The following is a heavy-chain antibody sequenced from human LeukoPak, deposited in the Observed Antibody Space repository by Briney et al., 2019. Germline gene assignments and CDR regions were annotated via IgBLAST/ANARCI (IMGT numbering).Heavy chain of an antibody. Sequence: GGSLRLSCAASGFTFSDYYMTWVRQAPGKGLEWVSYISSSSSTIYYADSVKGRFTISRDNAKNSLYLQMNSLRAEDTAVYYCARDREGYCSSTSCRRGMNWFDPWGQGTLVTVSS. CDR3: ARDREGYCSSTSCRRGMNWFDP. J-gene: IGHJ5*02. V-gene: IGHV3-11*04. CDR1: GFTFSDYY. CDR2: ISSSSSTI. D-gene: IGHD2-2*01.